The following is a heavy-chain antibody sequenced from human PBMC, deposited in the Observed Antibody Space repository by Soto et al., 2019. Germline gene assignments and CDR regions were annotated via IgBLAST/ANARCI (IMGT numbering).Heavy chain of an antibody. Sequence: SVKVSCKASGGTFSSYAISWVRQAPGQGLEWMGGIIPIFGTANYAQKFQGRVTITADESTSTAYMELSSLRSEDTAVYYCARAARPNYYNYGMDVWGQGTTVTVSS. D-gene: IGHD6-6*01. J-gene: IGHJ6*02. CDR3: ARAARPNYYNYGMDV. V-gene: IGHV1-69*13. CDR1: GGTFSSYA. CDR2: IIPIFGTA.